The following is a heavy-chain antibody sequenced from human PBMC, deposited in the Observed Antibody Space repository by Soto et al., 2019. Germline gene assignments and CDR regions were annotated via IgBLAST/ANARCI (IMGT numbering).Heavy chain of an antibody. Sequence: QVQLVQSGAEVKKPGASVKVSCKASGYTFTSYYMHWVRQAPGQGLEWMGIINPSGGSTSYAQKYQGRVTMPRHTSKSTVYMELSSLRSVDTPVYYFAGDGIAVADTLATAASDYFDYWGQGTLVTVSS. CDR3: AGDGIAVADTLATAASDYFDY. D-gene: IGHD6-19*01. CDR1: GYTFTSYY. V-gene: IGHV1-46*03. J-gene: IGHJ4*02. CDR2: INPSGGST.